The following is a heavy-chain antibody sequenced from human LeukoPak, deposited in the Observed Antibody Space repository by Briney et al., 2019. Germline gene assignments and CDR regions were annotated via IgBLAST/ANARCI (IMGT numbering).Heavy chain of an antibody. Sequence: ASVKVSCKVSGYTLTELSMHWVRQAPGKGLEWMGGFDPEDGETIYAQKFQGRVTMTEDTSTDTAYMELSSLRSEDTAVYYCATDKPKYYDILTGGSDPWGQGTLVTVSS. J-gene: IGHJ5*02. D-gene: IGHD3-9*01. V-gene: IGHV1-24*01. CDR2: FDPEDGET. CDR3: ATDKPKYYDILTGGSDP. CDR1: GYTLTELS.